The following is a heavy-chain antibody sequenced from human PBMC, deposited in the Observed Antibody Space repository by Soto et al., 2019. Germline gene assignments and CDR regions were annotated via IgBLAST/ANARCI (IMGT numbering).Heavy chain of an antibody. V-gene: IGHV4-39*01. J-gene: IGHJ4*02. CDR3: ARPASLGDPRDY. D-gene: IGHD4-17*01. CDR2: IYYSGST. CDR1: GGSISSSSYY. Sequence: SETLSLTCTVSGGSISSSSYYWGWIRQPPGKGLEWIGSIYYSGSTYHNPSLKSRVTISVDTSKNQFSLKLSSVTAADTAVYYCARPASLGDPRDYWGQGTLVTVSS.